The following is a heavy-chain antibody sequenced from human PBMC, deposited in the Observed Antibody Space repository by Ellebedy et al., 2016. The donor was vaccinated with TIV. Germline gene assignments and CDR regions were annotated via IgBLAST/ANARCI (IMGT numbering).Heavy chain of an antibody. CDR1: GFTFSSYW. CDR2: IKQDGSEK. J-gene: IGHJ6*02. D-gene: IGHD2-2*01. CDR3: ARDREYQLLYYYYGMDV. V-gene: IGHV3-7*01. Sequence: GGSLRLXXAASGFTFSSYWMSWVRQAPGKGLEWVANIKQDGSEKYYVDSVKGRFTISRDNAKNSLYLQMNSLRAEDTAVYYCARDREYQLLYYYYGMDVWGQGTTVTVSS.